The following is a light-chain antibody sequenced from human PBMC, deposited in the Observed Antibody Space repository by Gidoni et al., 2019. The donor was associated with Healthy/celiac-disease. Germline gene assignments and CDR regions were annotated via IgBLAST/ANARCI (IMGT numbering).Light chain of an antibody. J-gene: IGKJ1*01. Sequence: DIQMTQSPSTLSASVGDRVTITCRASQRISSWLDLYQQKPGKAPKLLIYKASSLESGVPSRFSGSGSGTEFTLTISSLQPDDFATYYCQQYNSRAFGQGTKVEIK. V-gene: IGKV1-5*03. CDR3: QQYNSRA. CDR2: KAS. CDR1: QRISSW.